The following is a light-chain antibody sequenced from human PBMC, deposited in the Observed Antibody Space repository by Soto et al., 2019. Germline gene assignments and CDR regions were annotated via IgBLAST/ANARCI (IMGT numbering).Light chain of an antibody. J-gene: IGKJ5*01. CDR2: GAS. CDR1: QSIYIS. Sequence: DIPMTQSPSSPSASIGDRVTITCRASQSIYISLNWYHQKPGKAPDLLIYGASSLQSGVTSRFTGSGSGTDCTLTITDLQPEDVATYYCQQNYSIPITLGQGTRLEIK. V-gene: IGKV1-39*01. CDR3: QQNYSIPIT.